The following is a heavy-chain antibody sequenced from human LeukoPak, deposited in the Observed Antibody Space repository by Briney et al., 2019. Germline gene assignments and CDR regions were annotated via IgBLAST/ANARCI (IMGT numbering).Heavy chain of an antibody. CDR1: GGSVSSGSYY. CDR3: ARWILDTMYYFDY. V-gene: IGHV4-61*01. D-gene: IGHD2-2*03. J-gene: IGHJ4*02. CDR2: IYYSGST. Sequence: SETLSLTCTVSGGSVSSGSYYWSWIRQPPGTGLEWIGYIYYSGSTYYNPSLKSRVTISVDTSKNQFSLKLSSVTAADTAVYYCARWILDTMYYFDYWGQGTLVTVSS.